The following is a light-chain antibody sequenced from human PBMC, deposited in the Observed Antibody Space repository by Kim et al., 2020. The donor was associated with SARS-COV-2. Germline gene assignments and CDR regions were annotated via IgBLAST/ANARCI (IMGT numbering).Light chain of an antibody. CDR3: QQRSNWLYT. CDR2: DAS. J-gene: IGKJ2*01. CDR1: QSVSSY. Sequence: EIVLTQSPATLSLSPGERATLSCRASQSVSSYLAWYQQKPGQAPRLLIYDASNRATGIPARFSGSGSGTDFTLTISSLEPEDFAVYYCQQRSNWLYTFGQGTKVEI. V-gene: IGKV3-11*01.